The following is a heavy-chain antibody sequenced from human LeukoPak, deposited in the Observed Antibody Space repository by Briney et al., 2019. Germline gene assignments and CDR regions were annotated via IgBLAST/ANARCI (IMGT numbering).Heavy chain of an antibody. V-gene: IGHV3-74*01. CDR2: INGDGSTT. CDR3: AKDISYGYSGYYYGMDV. J-gene: IGHJ6*02. D-gene: IGHD5-18*01. CDR1: GFTFSTYW. Sequence: HAGGSLRLSRAASGFTFSTYWMHWVRQAPGKGPLWVSHINGDGSTTNYADSVKGRFTISRDNAKNSLYLQMNSLRAEDTALYYCAKDISYGYSGYYYGMDVWGQGTTVTVSS.